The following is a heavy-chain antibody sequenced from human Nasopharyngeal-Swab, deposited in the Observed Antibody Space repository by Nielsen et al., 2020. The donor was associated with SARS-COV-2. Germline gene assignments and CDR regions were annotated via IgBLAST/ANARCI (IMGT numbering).Heavy chain of an antibody. V-gene: IGHV1-24*01. J-gene: IGHJ4*02. CDR3: ATEPAYCGGDCYSLDY. CDR2: FDPEDGET. D-gene: IGHD2-21*02. CDR1: GYTLTELS. Sequence: ASVKVSCKVSGYTLTELSMHWVRQAPGKGLEWMGGFDPEDGETIYAQKFQGRVTMTEDTSTDTAYMELSSLRSEDTAVYNCATEPAYCGGDCYSLDYWGQGTLVTVSS.